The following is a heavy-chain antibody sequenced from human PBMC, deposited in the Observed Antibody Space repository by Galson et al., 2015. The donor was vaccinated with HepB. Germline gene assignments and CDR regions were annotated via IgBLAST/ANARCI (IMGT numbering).Heavy chain of an antibody. CDR3: ARVGQHYYDSSAYYYGDHFDY. Sequence: SVKVSCKASGYTFTSYGISRVRQAPGQGLEWMGWISAYNGNTNYAQKLQGRVTMTTDTSTSTAYMELRSLRSDDTAVYYCARVGQHYYDSSAYYYGDHFDYWGQGTLVTVSS. CDR2: ISAYNGNT. V-gene: IGHV1-18*04. CDR1: GYTFTSYG. D-gene: IGHD3-22*01. J-gene: IGHJ4*02.